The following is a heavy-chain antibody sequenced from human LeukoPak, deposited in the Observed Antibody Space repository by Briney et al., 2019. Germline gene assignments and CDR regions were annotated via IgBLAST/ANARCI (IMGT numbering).Heavy chain of an antibody. CDR1: GGTFSSYA. Sequence: SVKVSCKASGGTFSSYAISWVRQAPGQGLEWMGGIIPIFGTANYAQKFQGRVTITTDESTSTAYMERSRLRSEDTAVYYCARSGPFWSGLTPSYNWFDPWGQGTLVTVSS. D-gene: IGHD3-3*01. J-gene: IGHJ5*02. CDR2: IIPIFGTA. V-gene: IGHV1-69*05. CDR3: ARSGPFWSGLTPSYNWFDP.